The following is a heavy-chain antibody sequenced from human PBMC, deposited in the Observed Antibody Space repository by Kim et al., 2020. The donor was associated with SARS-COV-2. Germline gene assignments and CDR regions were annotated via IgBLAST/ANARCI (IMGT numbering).Heavy chain of an antibody. CDR2: IYYSGST. Sequence: SETLSLTCTVSGGSISSYYWSWIRQPPGKGLEWIGYIYYSGSTNYNPSLKSRVTISVDTSKNQFSLKLSSVTAADTAVYYCARVGYCSSTSCYKDHAFDIWGQGTMVTVSS. CDR1: GGSISSYY. CDR3: ARVGYCSSTSCYKDHAFDI. V-gene: IGHV4-59*01. D-gene: IGHD2-2*02. J-gene: IGHJ3*02.